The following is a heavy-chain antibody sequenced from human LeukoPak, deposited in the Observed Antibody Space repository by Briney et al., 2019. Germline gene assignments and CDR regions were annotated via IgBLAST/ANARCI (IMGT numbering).Heavy chain of an antibody. Sequence: ASVKVSCKASGYTFTTYYMHWVRQAPGQGLEWMGILNPSGGSTTYAQKFQGRVTMTRDTSTSTVYMELSSLRSEDTAVYYCAGDGSTWQFDYWGQGTLVTVSS. J-gene: IGHJ4*02. V-gene: IGHV1-46*01. CDR1: GYTFTTYY. CDR2: LNPSGGST. D-gene: IGHD6-13*01. CDR3: AGDGSTWQFDY.